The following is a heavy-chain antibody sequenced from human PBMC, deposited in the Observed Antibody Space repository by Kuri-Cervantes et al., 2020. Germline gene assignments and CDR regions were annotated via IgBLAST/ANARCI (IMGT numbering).Heavy chain of an antibody. V-gene: IGHV1-46*01. Sequence: ASVKVSCKASGYPFITYGISWVRQAPGQGLEWMGIINPSGGSTNYAQKFQGRVTMTRDTSTSTVYMELSSLRSEDTAVYYCARGSGSYSEYYFDYWGQGTLVTVSS. CDR3: ARGSGSYSEYYFDY. CDR1: GYPFITYG. J-gene: IGHJ4*02. CDR2: INPSGGST. D-gene: IGHD1-26*01.